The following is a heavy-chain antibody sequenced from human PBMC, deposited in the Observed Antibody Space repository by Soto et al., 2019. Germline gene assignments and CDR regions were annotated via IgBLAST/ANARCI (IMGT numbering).Heavy chain of an antibody. V-gene: IGHV4-31*03. J-gene: IGHJ5*02. Sequence: QVQLQESGPGLVKPSQTLSLPCTVSGGSISDGYYWSWIRQHPGKGLEWIASISDSWSTSYNPSPTRRLTISLDTDKNQLSLNLSSVTAADTSVYSFASRDTSSYSYWLDTCCQGTLVTVAS. D-gene: IGHD3-3*01. CDR3: ASRDTSSYSYWLDT. CDR2: ISDSWST. CDR1: GGSISDGYY.